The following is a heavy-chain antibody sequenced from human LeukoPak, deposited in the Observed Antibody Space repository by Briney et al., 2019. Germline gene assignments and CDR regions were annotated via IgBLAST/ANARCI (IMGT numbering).Heavy chain of an antibody. J-gene: IGHJ4*02. D-gene: IGHD2-21*01. CDR3: ANSLL. Sequence: PGRSLRLSCAASGFTFSSYAMHWVRQAPGKGLEWVAVISYDGSNKYYADPVKGRFTISRDNSKNTLYLQMNSLRVEDTAVYYCANSLLGGQGTLVTVSS. CDR1: GFTFSSYA. V-gene: IGHV3-30-3*01. CDR2: ISYDGSNK.